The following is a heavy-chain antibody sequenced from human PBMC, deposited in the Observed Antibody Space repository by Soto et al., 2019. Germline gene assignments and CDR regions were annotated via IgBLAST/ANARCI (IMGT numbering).Heavy chain of an antibody. CDR3: ARQRITMIVVVIRDAFDI. Sequence: SVKVSCKASGGTFSSYAISWVRQAPGQGLEWMGGIIPIFGTANYAQKFQGRVTITADESTSTVYMELSSLRSEDTAVYYCARQRITMIVVVIRDAFDIWGQGTMVTVSS. CDR1: GGTFSSYA. V-gene: IGHV1-69*13. J-gene: IGHJ3*02. CDR2: IIPIFGTA. D-gene: IGHD3-22*01.